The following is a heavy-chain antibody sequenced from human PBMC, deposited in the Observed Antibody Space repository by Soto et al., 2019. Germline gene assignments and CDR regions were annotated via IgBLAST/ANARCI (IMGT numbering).Heavy chain of an antibody. D-gene: IGHD6-25*01. CDR2: IIPIFGTS. J-gene: IGHJ4*02. Sequence: SVNVSCKASGGTFSSYAISWVRQAPGQGLEWMGGIIPIFGTSNYAQKFQGRVTITADESTSTAYMELSSLRSEDTAVYYCARAPPWIAAAGYYSDCWGQGTLVTVSS. CDR1: GGTFSSYA. CDR3: ARAPPWIAAAGYYSDC. V-gene: IGHV1-69*13.